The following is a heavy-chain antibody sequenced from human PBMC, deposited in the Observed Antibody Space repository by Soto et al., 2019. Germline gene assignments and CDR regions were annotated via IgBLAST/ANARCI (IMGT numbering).Heavy chain of an antibody. J-gene: IGHJ4*02. CDR2: ISGSGGTT. D-gene: IGHD1-26*01. CDR1: GFTFSNYA. Sequence: GGSLRLSCVASGFTFSNYAMSWVRQAPGKGLVWVSGISGSGGTTYYAESVKGRFTISRDNSKNTLFLQMNSLRAEDMAVYYCARRGSGSYYDYWGQGTLVTVSS. CDR3: ARRGSGSYYDY. V-gene: IGHV3-23*01.